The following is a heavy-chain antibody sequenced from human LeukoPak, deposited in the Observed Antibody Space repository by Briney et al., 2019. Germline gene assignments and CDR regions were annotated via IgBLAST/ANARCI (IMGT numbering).Heavy chain of an antibody. CDR3: AKKYCTISYHEHP. D-gene: IGHD2-8*01. J-gene: IGHJ5*02. Sequence: SETLSLTCAVSGGSISSSNWWSWVRQSPRKGLEWIGEIYHSGSTNYNPSLKSRVTMSVDKSKNQFSLKLSSVTAADTAVYYCAKKYCTISYHEHPWGQGTLVTVSS. V-gene: IGHV4-4*02. CDR2: IYHSGST. CDR1: GGSISSSNW.